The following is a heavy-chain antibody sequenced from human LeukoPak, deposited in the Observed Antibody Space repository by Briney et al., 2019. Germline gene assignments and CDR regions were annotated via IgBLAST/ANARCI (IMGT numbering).Heavy chain of an antibody. D-gene: IGHD3-22*01. V-gene: IGHV4-59*01. CDR3: ARSGDSSGYYPDYWYFDL. Sequence: SETLSLTCTVSGGSISSYYWSWIRQPPGKGLEWIGYIHYSGSTNYNPSLKSRVTISVDTSKNQFSLKLSSVTAADTAVYYCARSGDSSGYYPDYWYFDLWGRGTLVTVSS. CDR2: IHYSGST. CDR1: GGSISSYY. J-gene: IGHJ2*01.